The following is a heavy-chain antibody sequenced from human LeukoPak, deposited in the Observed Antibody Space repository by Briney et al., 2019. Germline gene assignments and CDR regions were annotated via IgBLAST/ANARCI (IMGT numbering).Heavy chain of an antibody. J-gene: IGHJ5*02. Sequence: ASETLSLTCGVSGDSINSGHYWGWIRQPPGKGLEWIGRIYTSGSTNYNPSLKSRVTISVDTSKNQFSLKLSSVTAADTAVYYCARDGYNWNYPGPYNWFDPWGQGTLVTVSS. CDR1: GDSINSGHY. CDR2: IYTSGST. V-gene: IGHV4-38-2*02. CDR3: ARDGYNWNYPGPYNWFDP. D-gene: IGHD1-7*01.